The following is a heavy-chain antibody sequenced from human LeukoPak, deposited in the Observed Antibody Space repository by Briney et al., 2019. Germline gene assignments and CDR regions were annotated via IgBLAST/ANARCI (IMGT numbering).Heavy chain of an antibody. J-gene: IGHJ4*02. V-gene: IGHV4-38-2*02. D-gene: IGHD3-22*01. CDR1: GYSISGGYY. CDR3: ARDGRYDSSSIGY. CDR2: IYHSGST. Sequence: SETLSLTCTVSGYSISGGYYWGWIRQPPGKGLEWIGSIYHSGSTYYNPSLKSRVTISVDTSKNQFSLKLSSVTAADTAVYYCARDGRYDSSSIGYWGQGTLVTVSS.